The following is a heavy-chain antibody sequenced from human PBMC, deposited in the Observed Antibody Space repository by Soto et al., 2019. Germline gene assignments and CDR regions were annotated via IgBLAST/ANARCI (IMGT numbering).Heavy chain of an antibody. J-gene: IGHJ4*02. D-gene: IGHD6-6*01. Sequence: QVLLQQWGAGLLKPSETLSLTCAVYGGSFSAYYWSWIRQPPGKGLEWIGEINHSGSTNYNPSLKSRVTISVDTSKNQFSLKLSSVTAADTAVYYCARTSRFEHWGQGTLVTVSS. CDR3: ARTSRFEH. V-gene: IGHV4-34*01. CDR1: GGSFSAYY. CDR2: INHSGST.